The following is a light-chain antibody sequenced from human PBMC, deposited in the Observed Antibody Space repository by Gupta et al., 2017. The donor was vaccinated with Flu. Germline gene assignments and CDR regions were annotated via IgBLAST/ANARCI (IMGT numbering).Light chain of an antibody. CDR3: QQDDSNPPDT. J-gene: IGKJ2*01. CDR2: WAS. Sequence: LGERATINCKSSQSVLYSSNNKNYLAWYQQKPGQPPKLLIYWASTRESGVPDRFSGSGYGTDFTLTISSRQAEDVAVYYCQQDDSNPPDTFGQGTKVEIK. V-gene: IGKV4-1*01. CDR1: QSVLYSSNNKNY.